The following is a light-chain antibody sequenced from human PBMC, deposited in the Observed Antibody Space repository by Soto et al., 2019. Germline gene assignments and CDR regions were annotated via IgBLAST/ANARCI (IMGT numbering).Light chain of an antibody. CDR3: SSYTTSNTRQIV. CDR2: DVT. V-gene: IGLV2-14*03. CDR1: SSDVGGYNY. J-gene: IGLJ1*01. Sequence: QSALTQPASVSGSPGQSITISCTGTSSDVGGYNYVSWYQHHPGKAPKLIIYDVTNRPSGVSNPFSCSKSGNTASLTISGLQPEDEADYYCSSYTTSNTRQIVFGTGTKVTV.